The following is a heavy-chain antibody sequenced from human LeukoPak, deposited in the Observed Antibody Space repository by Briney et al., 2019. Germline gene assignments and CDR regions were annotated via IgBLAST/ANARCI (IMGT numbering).Heavy chain of an antibody. V-gene: IGHV3-21*01. CDR1: GFTFSSYG. CDR3: AKSVFHIMTDYYFALDV. D-gene: IGHD3-9*01. Sequence: GGSLRLSCAASGFTFSSYGMNWVRQAPGKGQEWVSSISSSSSYIYYADSVKGRFTISRDNAKNSLYLQMNSLRAGDTAVYYCAKSVFHIMTDYYFALDVWGQGTTVTVSS. J-gene: IGHJ6*02. CDR2: ISSSSSYI.